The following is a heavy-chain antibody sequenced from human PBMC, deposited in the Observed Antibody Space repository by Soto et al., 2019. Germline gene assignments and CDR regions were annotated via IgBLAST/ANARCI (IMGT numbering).Heavy chain of an antibody. D-gene: IGHD1-26*01. CDR3: AIEGAGFGQ. J-gene: IGHJ4*02. CDR1: GFNFSVSS. CDR2: IRSKAKDYAT. Sequence: EVQLVESGGGLVQPGGSVKLSCAASGFNFSVSSMHWVRQASGKGLEWVGRIRSKAKDYATAYAESVKGRFAISRDDLKNTMYLQMSSLRTEYTAMYYCAIEGAGFGQWGQGTLVTVSS. V-gene: IGHV3-73*01.